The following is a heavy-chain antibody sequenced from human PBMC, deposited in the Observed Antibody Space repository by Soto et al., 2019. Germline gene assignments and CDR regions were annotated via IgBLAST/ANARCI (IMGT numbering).Heavy chain of an antibody. CDR3: ARAPNYYDSSGYYSDAFDI. V-gene: IGHV1-69*13. Sequence: ASVKVSCKASGGTFSSYAISWVRQAPGQGLDWMGGIIPIFGTANYAQKFQGRVTITADESTSTAYMELSSLRSEDTAVYYCARAPNYYDSSGYYSDAFDIWGQGTMVTVSS. D-gene: IGHD3-22*01. CDR2: IIPIFGTA. CDR1: GGTFSSYA. J-gene: IGHJ3*02.